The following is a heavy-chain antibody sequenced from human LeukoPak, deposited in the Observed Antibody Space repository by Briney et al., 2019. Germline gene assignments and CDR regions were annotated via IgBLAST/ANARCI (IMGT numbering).Heavy chain of an antibody. CDR3: ARVYCTSTSCYEVY. CDR2: IYYSGST. V-gene: IGHV4-59*01. J-gene: IGHJ4*02. CDR1: GVSISGYY. D-gene: IGHD2-2*01. Sequence: SETLSLTCTVSGVSISGYYWTWIRQPPGKGLEWIGYIYYSGSTNYNPSLKSRVTISVNTSKNQFSLKLSSVTAADTAVYYCARVYCTSTSCYEVYWGQGTLVTVSS.